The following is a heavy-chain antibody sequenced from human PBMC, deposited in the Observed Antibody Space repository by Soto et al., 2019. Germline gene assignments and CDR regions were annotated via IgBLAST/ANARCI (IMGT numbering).Heavy chain of an antibody. V-gene: IGHV3-21*01. CDR1: GFTFSSYT. D-gene: IGHD4-17*01. J-gene: IGHJ6*02. CDR3: ARDSVRDYLYYYYGMDV. CDR2: IGTSSSYI. Sequence: LRLSCAASGFTFSSYTMNWVRQAPGRGLEWVSSIGTSSSYIYYADSVKGRFTISRDDAKNSLFLQMNSLRADDTAVYYCARDSVRDYLYYYYGMDVWGQGTTVTVSS.